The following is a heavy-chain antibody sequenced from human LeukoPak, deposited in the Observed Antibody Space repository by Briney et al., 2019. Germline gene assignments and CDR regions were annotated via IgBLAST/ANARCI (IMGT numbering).Heavy chain of an antibody. V-gene: IGHV4-34*01. D-gene: IGHD3-22*01. CDR3: ARLFGGVVITTKYYFDY. J-gene: IGHJ4*02. CDR2: INHSGST. CDR1: GGSISSYY. Sequence: SETLSLTCTVSGGSISSYYWSWIRQPPGKGLEWIGEINHSGSTNYNPSLKSRVTISVDTSKNQFSLKLGSVTAADTAVYYCARLFGGVVITTKYYFDYWGQGTLVTVSS.